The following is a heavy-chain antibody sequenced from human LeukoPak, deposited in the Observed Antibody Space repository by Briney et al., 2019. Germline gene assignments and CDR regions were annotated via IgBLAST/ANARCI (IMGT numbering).Heavy chain of an antibody. D-gene: IGHD6-13*01. CDR3: AKDDGPYSTTWFSVGLIDY. CDR2: ISNDGSKT. Sequence: GRSLRLSCAASGFSFSTYAMQWVRQAPGKGLDWVAVISNDGSKTRYADSVKGRFTISRDNSRNTLYLEMNSLTTEDTAVYYCAKDDGPYSTTWFSVGLIDYWDQGTLVTVSS. V-gene: IGHV3-30*18. CDR1: GFSFSTYA. J-gene: IGHJ4*02.